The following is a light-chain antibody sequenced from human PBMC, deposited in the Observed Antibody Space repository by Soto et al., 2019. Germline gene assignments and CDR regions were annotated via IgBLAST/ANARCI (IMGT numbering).Light chain of an antibody. V-gene: IGKV1-5*01. J-gene: IGKJ1*01. CDR3: QQYNSYSRR. Sequence: DIQMTQSPTTLYASVGDRVTITCRASQNINTWLAWYQQKPGKAPKLLIYDASSLEDGVPSRFSGSGSETEFALTISSLQPDDFATYYCQQYNSYSRRFGQGTKVEIK. CDR1: QNINTW. CDR2: DAS.